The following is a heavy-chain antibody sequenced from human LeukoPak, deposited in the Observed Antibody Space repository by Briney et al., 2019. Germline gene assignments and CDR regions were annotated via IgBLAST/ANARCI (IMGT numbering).Heavy chain of an antibody. CDR2: IIPIFGTA. D-gene: IGHD3-9*01. J-gene: IGHJ4*02. V-gene: IGHV1-69*01. CDR1: GGTFSSYA. CDR3: ARGAPTYYDILTGYYSLDY. Sequence: SVKVSCKASGGTFSSYATSWVRQAPGQGLEWMGGIIPIFGTANYAQKFQGRVTITADESTSTAHMELSSLRSEDTAVYYCARGAPTYYDILTGYYSLDYWGQGTLVTVSS.